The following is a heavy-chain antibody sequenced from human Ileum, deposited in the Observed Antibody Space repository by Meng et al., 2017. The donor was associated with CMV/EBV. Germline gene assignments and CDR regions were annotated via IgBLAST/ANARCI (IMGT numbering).Heavy chain of an antibody. CDR3: ARRIAAYFDY. Sequence: LAWAASGFTFSSYSMNWVRQAPGKGLGWVSSISSSSSYIYYADSVKGRFTISRDNAKNSLYLQMNSLRAEDTAVYYCARRIAAYFDYWGQGTLVTVSS. D-gene: IGHD6-6*01. CDR1: GFTFSSYS. J-gene: IGHJ4*02. V-gene: IGHV3-21*01. CDR2: ISSSSSYI.